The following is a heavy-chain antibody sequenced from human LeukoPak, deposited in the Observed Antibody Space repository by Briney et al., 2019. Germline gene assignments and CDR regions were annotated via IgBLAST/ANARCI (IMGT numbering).Heavy chain of an antibody. CDR3: ASGGYSYGFDY. CDR1: GGSISSGGYS. V-gene: IGHV4-30-2*01. CDR2: IYHNGNT. J-gene: IGHJ4*02. D-gene: IGHD5-18*01. Sequence: SETLSLTCAVSGGSISSGGYSWSWIRQPPGKGLEWIGYIYHNGNTYYSPSLKSRVTISVDRSKNQLSLKLSSVSAADTAMYYCASGGYSYGFDYWGQGTLVTVSS.